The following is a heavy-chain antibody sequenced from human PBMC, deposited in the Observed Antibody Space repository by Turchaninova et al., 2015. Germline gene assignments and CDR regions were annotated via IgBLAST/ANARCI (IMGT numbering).Heavy chain of an antibody. CDR2: IWYAGNKE. J-gene: IGHJ3*02. V-gene: IGHV3-33*01. D-gene: IGHD3-22*01. Sequence: QVQLVESGGGVVQPGRSLRLSCAASGFTFRSYGMHWVRQAPGKGLEGVAVIWYAGNKEHSAVTVKGRFTISREKSKNTLYLQMNNLRAEDTAVYYCARDFYDSSGYSDAFDIWGQGTMVTVSS. CDR3: ARDFYDSSGYSDAFDI. CDR1: GFTFRSYG.